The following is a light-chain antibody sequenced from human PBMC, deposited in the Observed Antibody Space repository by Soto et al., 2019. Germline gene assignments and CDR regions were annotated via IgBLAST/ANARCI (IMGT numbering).Light chain of an antibody. CDR3: QHYNSYSEA. J-gene: IGKJ1*01. V-gene: IGKV1-5*03. CDR1: QTISSR. Sequence: DIQMTQSPSTLSGSVGDRVTITCRASQTISSRLAWYQQKPGKAPKLLIYKASTLKSGVPSRFSGSGSGTEFTLTISSLQPDDFATYYCQHYNSYSEAFGQRTKVELK. CDR2: KAS.